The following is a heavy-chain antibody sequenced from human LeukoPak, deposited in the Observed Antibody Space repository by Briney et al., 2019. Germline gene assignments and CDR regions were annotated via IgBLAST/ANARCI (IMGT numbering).Heavy chain of an antibody. V-gene: IGHV4-4*07. CDR3: ARHILTSGSVE. CDR1: TDSMRGYY. CDR2: IYSSGST. Sequence: SETLSLTCSVSTDSMRGYYWSWIRQSAGKGLEWIGRIYSSGSTNYNPSLKSRVTISVDKSRSQFSLRLTSVTAADTAVYYCARHILTSGSVEWGQGTLVTVSS. D-gene: IGHD3-9*01. J-gene: IGHJ4*02.